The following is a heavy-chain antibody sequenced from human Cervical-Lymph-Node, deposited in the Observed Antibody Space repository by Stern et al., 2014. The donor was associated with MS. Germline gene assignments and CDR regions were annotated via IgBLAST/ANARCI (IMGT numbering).Heavy chain of an antibody. D-gene: IGHD5-12*01. CDR2: IYWNDDK. V-gene: IGHV2-5*01. J-gene: IGHJ4*02. CDR1: GFSLNTPGRG. CDR3: AHSLVAVDEFDF. Sequence: QVTLKESGPTLVKPTQTLTLTCTFSGFSLNTPGRGVGWIRQPPGKALAWLALIYWNDDKYYRPSLKTRLTISKDTSKKQVVLTMTNMDPVDTATYYCAHSLVAVDEFDFWGQGTLVAVSS.